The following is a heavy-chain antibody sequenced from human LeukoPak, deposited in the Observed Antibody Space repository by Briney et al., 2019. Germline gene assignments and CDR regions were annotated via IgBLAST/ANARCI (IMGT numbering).Heavy chain of an antibody. V-gene: IGHV4-59*08. CDR2: IYYSGGT. J-gene: IGHJ4*02. Sequence: KTSETLSLTCTVSGGSISSYYWSWIRQPPGKGLEWIGYIYYSGGTNYNPSLKSRVTISVDTSKNQFSLKLSSVTAADTAVYYCARGYGNQDYWGQGTLVTVSS. CDR1: GGSISSYY. D-gene: IGHD5-18*01. CDR3: ARGYGNQDY.